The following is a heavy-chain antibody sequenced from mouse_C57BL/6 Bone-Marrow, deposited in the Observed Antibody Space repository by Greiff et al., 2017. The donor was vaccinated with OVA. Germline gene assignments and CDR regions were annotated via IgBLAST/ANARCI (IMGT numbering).Heavy chain of an antibody. J-gene: IGHJ2*01. CDR1: GYTFTGYW. CDR3: ARRGLWLRRRGY. Sequence: VQRVESGAELMKPGASVKLSCKATGYTFTGYWIEWVKQRPGHGLEWIGEILPGSGSTNYNEKFKGKATFTVDTSSNTAYMQLSSLTTEDSAIYYCARRGLWLRRRGYWGQGTTLTVSS. D-gene: IGHD2-2*01. V-gene: IGHV1-9*01. CDR2: ILPGSGST.